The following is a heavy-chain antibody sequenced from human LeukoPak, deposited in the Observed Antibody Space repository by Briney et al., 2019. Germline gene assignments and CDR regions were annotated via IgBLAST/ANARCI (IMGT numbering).Heavy chain of an antibody. CDR2: TSYDGSNR. Sequence: PGRSLRLSCAASGFTFSSYAMHWVRQAPGKGLEWVAVTSYDGSNRYYADSVKGRFTISSDHSKNTLYLQMNSLRAEDTAVYYCARGSRTFDWLLSAYFDYWGQGTLVTVSS. D-gene: IGHD3-9*01. CDR1: GFTFSSYA. CDR3: ARGSRTFDWLLSAYFDY. V-gene: IGHV3-30-3*01. J-gene: IGHJ4*02.